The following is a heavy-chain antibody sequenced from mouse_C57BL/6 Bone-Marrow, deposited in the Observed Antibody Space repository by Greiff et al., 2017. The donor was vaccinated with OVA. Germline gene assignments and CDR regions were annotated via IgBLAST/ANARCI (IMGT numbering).Heavy chain of an antibody. Sequence: DVQLQESGGGLVKPGGSLKLSCAASGFTFSDYGMHWVRQAPEKGLEWVAYISSGSSTIYYADTVKGRFTISRDNAKNTLFLQMTSLRSEDTAMYYCANYGSSYYAMDYWGQGTSVTVSS. CDR3: ANYGSSYYAMDY. CDR1: GFTFSDYG. V-gene: IGHV5-17*01. J-gene: IGHJ4*01. D-gene: IGHD1-1*01. CDR2: ISSGSSTI.